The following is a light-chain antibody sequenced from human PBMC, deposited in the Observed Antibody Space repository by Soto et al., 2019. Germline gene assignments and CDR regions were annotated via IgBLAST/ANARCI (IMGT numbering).Light chain of an antibody. CDR1: QSISNY. J-gene: IGKJ1*01. CDR3: QQSYSTPRT. V-gene: IGKV1-39*01. CDR2: AAS. Sequence: DIQMTQSPSSLSASVGDRVTITCRASQSISNYLNWYQQKPGKAPNLLIYAASSLQSGVPSRFSGSGSGTDFTLTISSLQPEDFATYYCQQSYSTPRTFGQGTKV.